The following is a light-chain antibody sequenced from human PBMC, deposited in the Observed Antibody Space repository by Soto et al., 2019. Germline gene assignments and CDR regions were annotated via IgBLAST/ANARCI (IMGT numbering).Light chain of an antibody. J-gene: IGLJ1*01. Sequence: QPVLTQPPSVSGAPGQRVAISCTGSSSNLGAGYDVHWYRQLPGAAPQLLIFANSDRSSGVPDRFSGSKSGNSASLAITGVQAEDEADYYCQSYDSSLSAYVFGTGTKLTVL. V-gene: IGLV1-40*01. CDR2: ANS. CDR1: SSNLGAGYD. CDR3: QSYDSSLSAYV.